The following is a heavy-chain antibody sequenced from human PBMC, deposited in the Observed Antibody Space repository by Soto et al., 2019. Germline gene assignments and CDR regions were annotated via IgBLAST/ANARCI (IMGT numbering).Heavy chain of an antibody. CDR3: ARDRSSGSSWFDP. V-gene: IGHV1-69*13. J-gene: IGHJ5*02. D-gene: IGHD6-19*01. CDR2: IIPIFGTA. Sequence: GASVKLSCKASGGTFSSYAISWVRQAPGQGLEWMGGIIPIFGTANYAQKFQGRVTITADESTSTAYMELSSLRSEDTAVYYCARDRSSGSSWFDPWGQGTLVTVYS. CDR1: GGTFSSYA.